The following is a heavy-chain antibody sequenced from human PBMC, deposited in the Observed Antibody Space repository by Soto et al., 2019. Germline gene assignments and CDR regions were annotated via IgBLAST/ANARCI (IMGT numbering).Heavy chain of an antibody. CDR1: GFTFDDYA. CDR2: ISWNSGSI. J-gene: IGHJ4*02. Sequence: EVQLVESGGGLVQPGRSLRLSCAASGFTFDDYAMHWVRQAPGKGLEWDSGISWNSGSIGYADSVKGRFTISRDNAKNSLYLQMNSLRAEDTALYYCAKEKTVAGTLEPEFDYWGQGTLVTVSS. D-gene: IGHD6-19*01. CDR3: AKEKTVAGTLEPEFDY. V-gene: IGHV3-9*01.